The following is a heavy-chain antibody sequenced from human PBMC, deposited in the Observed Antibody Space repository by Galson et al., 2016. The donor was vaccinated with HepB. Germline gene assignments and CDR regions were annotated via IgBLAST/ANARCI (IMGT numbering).Heavy chain of an antibody. CDR3: VQGSTAPAV. J-gene: IGHJ6*04. CDR2: IWYDGSNK. CDR1: GFTFSSYG. Sequence: SLRLSCAASGFTFSSYGMHWVRQAPGKGLEWVAVIWYDGSNKYYADSVKGRFTISRDNSRNTLSLQTNSLRIEDTAVYYCVQGSTAPAVWGRGTTVTVSP. V-gene: IGHV3-33*06. D-gene: IGHD1-26*01.